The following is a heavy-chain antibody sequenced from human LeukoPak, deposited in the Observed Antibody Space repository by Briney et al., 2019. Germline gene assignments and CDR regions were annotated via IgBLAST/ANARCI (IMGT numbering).Heavy chain of an antibody. CDR3: AKIRNIRAGQFDY. J-gene: IGHJ4*02. CDR2: IRSISSTI. Sequence: GGSLRLSCAASGFTFSSYSMNWVRQAPGKGLEWVSYIRSISSTIYYADSVKGRFTISRVNAKNSLYLQMNSLRAKATAVYYCAKIRNIRAGQFDYWGQGTLVTVSS. CDR1: GFTFSSYS. V-gene: IGHV3-48*04. D-gene: IGHD2/OR15-2a*01.